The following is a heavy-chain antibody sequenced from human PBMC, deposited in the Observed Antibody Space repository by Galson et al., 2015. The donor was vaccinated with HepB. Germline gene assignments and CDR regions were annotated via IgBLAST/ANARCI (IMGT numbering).Heavy chain of an antibody. CDR2: ISYDGSNK. J-gene: IGHJ5*02. D-gene: IGHD2-2*01. CDR3: AGFIVPAAMYLDP. CDR1: GFTFSSYG. V-gene: IGHV3-30*03. Sequence: SLRLSCAASGFTFSSYGMHWVRQAPGKGLEWVAVISYDGSNKYYADSVKGRFTISRDNAKNTLYLQMNSLRGEDTAVYYCAGFIVPAAMYLDPWGQGTLVTVSS.